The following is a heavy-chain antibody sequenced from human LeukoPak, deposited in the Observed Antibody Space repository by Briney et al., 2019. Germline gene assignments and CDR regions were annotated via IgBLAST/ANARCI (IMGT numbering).Heavy chain of an antibody. V-gene: IGHV1-2*02. CDR1: GYNFTGYY. CDR3: ATYNVKPSGMASDWFDP. J-gene: IGHJ5*02. CDR2: INPNSGGT. Sequence: ASVKVSCKTSGYNFTGYYMHWVRQAPGQGLEWMGCINPNSGGTNYAQKFQGRVTMTRDTSISTAYLDLSRLRSDDTAVYYCATYNVKPSGMASDWFDPWGQGILVTVSS. D-gene: IGHD3-10*02.